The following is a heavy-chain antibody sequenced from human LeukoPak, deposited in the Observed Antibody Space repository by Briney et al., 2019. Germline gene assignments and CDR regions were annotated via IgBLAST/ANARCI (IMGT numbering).Heavy chain of an antibody. CDR1: GYTLTELS. J-gene: IGHJ1*01. CDR3: ATTYYYDSSGYWFQH. V-gene: IGHV1-24*01. CDR2: FDPEDGET. Sequence: EASVKVSCKVSGYTLTELSMHLVRQAPGKGLEWMGGFDPEDGETIYAQKFQGRVTMTEDTSTDTAYMELSSLRSEDTAVYYCATTYYYDSSGYWFQHWGQGTLVTVSS. D-gene: IGHD3-22*01.